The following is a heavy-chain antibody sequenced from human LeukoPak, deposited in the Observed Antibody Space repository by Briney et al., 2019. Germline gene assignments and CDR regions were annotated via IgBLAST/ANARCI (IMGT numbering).Heavy chain of an antibody. D-gene: IGHD3-22*01. CDR2: ISYDGSNK. CDR1: GFTFSSYA. J-gene: IGHJ4*02. CDR3: ARTVEYYYEGDYFDY. V-gene: IGHV3-30-3*01. Sequence: GGSLRLSCAASGFTFSSYAMHWVRQAPGKGLEWVAVISYDGSNKYYADSVKGRFTISRDNSKNTLYLQMNSLRAEDTAVYYCARTVEYYYEGDYFDYWGQGTRVTVSS.